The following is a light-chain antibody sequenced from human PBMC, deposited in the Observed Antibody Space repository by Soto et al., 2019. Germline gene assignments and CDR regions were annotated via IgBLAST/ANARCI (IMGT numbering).Light chain of an antibody. CDR1: QSVSSTY. V-gene: IGKV3-20*01. Sequence: EIVLTQSPGTLSLSPGERATLSCRASQSVSSTYLAWYQQKLGQAPRLLIYDASSRATGIPDRFSGGGSGTDFTLTISRLEPEDFAVYYCQHYGSSRTFGQGTKVDIK. J-gene: IGKJ1*01. CDR2: DAS. CDR3: QHYGSSRT.